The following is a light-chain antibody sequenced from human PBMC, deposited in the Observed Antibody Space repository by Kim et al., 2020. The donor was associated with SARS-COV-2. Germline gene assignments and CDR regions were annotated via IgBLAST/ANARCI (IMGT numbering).Light chain of an antibody. CDR1: SYNTGAGDD. CDR3: QAYDSGLSGPDV. Sequence: TISFSGSSYNTGAGDDVHGYQQHPAVAPKLLIYCNVNRPSGVLDGFSCSKSGTSASLAITGLQAEEEDDYYCQAYDSGLSGPDVFGTGTKVTVL. CDR2: CNV. J-gene: IGLJ1*01. V-gene: IGLV1-40*01.